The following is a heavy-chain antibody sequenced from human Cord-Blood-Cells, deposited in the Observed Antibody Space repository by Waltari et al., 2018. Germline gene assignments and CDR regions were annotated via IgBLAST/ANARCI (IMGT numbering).Heavy chain of an antibody. V-gene: IGHV1-69*01. CDR3: ARSHSSSSYYYYYYMDV. CDR1: GGTFSSYA. D-gene: IGHD6-13*01. CDR2: IIPIFGTA. J-gene: IGHJ6*03. Sequence: QVQLVQSGAEVKKPGSSVKVSCKASGGTFSSYAISWVRQAPGQGLAWMGGIIPIFGTANYAQKFQGRVTITADESTSTAYMELSSLRSEDTAVYYCARSHSSSSYYYYYYMDVWGKGTTVTVSS.